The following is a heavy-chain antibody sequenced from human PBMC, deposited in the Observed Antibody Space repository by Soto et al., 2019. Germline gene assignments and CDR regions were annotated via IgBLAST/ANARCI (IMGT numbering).Heavy chain of an antibody. Sequence: GGSLRLSCAASGFTFSSYSMNWVRQAPRKGLEWVSSISSSSSYIYYADSVKGRFTISRDNAKNSLYLQMNSLRAEDTAVYYCARDLGGYCSGGSCPSYWYYGMDVWGQGTTVTVSS. V-gene: IGHV3-21*01. J-gene: IGHJ6*02. CDR2: ISSSSSYI. CDR1: GFTFSSYS. CDR3: ARDLGGYCSGGSCPSYWYYGMDV. D-gene: IGHD2-15*01.